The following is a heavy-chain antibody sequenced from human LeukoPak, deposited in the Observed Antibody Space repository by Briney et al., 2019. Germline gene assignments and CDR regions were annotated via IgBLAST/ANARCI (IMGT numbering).Heavy chain of an antibody. CDR3: ARLYRPSNWFXP. CDR1: GGFFSGYY. Sequence: SETLSLTCAVYGGFFSGYYWSWIRQPPGKGLEWIGEINHSGSTNYNPSLKSRVTISVDTSKNQSSLKLSSVTAADTAVYYCARLYRPSNWFXPWGQGTLVTVSS. J-gene: IGHJ5*02. D-gene: IGHD3-16*01. CDR2: INHSGST. V-gene: IGHV4-34*01.